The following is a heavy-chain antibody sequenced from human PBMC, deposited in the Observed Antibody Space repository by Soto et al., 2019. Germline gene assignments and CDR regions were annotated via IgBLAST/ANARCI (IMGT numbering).Heavy chain of an antibody. CDR2: IRYSGST. CDR3: ATTARNEVTGTVLHY. D-gene: IGHD6-19*01. Sequence: SETLSLTCTVSGDSISDYFWSWIRQPPGKGLEWIGFIRYSGSTSYKPSLNSRVTISLDTSKSHFSLKLISVTAADTAVYYCATTARNEVTGTVLHYWGQGTLVTVSS. CDR1: GDSISDYF. V-gene: IGHV4-59*08. J-gene: IGHJ4*02.